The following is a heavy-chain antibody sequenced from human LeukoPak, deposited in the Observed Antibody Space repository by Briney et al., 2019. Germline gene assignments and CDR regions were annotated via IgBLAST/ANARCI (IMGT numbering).Heavy chain of an antibody. J-gene: IGHJ4*02. D-gene: IGHD2-15*01. Sequence: ASVKVSCKASGYTFTGYYMHWVRQAPGQGLEWMGWINPNSSGTNYAQKFQGRVTMTRDTSISTAYMELSRLRSDDTAVYYCARVHCSGGSCYSDYWGQGTLVTVSS. CDR2: INPNSSGT. V-gene: IGHV1-2*02. CDR3: ARVHCSGGSCYSDY. CDR1: GYTFTGYY.